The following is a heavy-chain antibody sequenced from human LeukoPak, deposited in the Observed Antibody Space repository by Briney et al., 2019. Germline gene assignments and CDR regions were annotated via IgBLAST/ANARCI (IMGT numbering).Heavy chain of an antibody. J-gene: IGHJ5*02. CDR1: GFTFSTHW. CDR3: ARLGRGGGYDILTGAS. CDR2: INSDPSSI. D-gene: IGHD3-9*01. V-gene: IGHV3-74*01. Sequence: GGPLRLSCAASGFTFSTHWMYWLRQALGKGLHWVSRINSDPSSISYVYSVSGRFTISRDNAKNTLYLQMISLRIEDTAVYYCARLGRGGGYDILTGASWGQGTLVTVSS.